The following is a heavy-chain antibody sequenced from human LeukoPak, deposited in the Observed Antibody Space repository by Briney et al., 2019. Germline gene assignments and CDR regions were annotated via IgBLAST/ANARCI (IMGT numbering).Heavy chain of an antibody. CDR2: IYPPDSDI. J-gene: IGHJ4*02. V-gene: IGHV5-51*01. D-gene: IGHD1-1*01. Sequence: GESLKISCKGSGYSLSSSWSGWVRQMPGKGLEWMAIIYPPDSDIRYSPSFQGQVTISVDKSINTAYLQWSSLKASDSAMYYCASSIRLYGTSGYDYWGQGTLVTVSS. CDR3: ASSIRLYGTSGYDY. CDR1: GYSLSSSW.